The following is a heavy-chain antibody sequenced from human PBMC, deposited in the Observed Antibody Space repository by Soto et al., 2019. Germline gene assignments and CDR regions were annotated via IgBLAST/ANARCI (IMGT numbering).Heavy chain of an antibody. J-gene: IGHJ4*02. CDR1: GSSFSHYW. D-gene: IGHD3-10*01. Sequence: GGSLRLSCAASGSSFSHYWMHWVRQAPGKGLVWVSRISPDGRTTTYADSVKGRFTISRDNAKGTLYLQMNSLTVEDGAVYYCADSWLPTSYWGPGTLVTVSS. CDR2: ISPDGRTT. CDR3: ADSWLPTSY. V-gene: IGHV3-74*01.